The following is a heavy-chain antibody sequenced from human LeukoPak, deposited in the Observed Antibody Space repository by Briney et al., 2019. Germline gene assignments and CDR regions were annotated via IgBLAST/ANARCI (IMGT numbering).Heavy chain of an antibody. D-gene: IGHD5-18*01. CDR3: AKGGYSYGYPFDY. J-gene: IGHJ4*02. Sequence: GGSLRLSCAASGFTFSSYAMRWVRQAPGKGLEWVSAISGSGGSTYYADSVKGRFTISRDNSKNTLYLQMNSLRAEDTAVYYCAKGGYSYGYPFDYWGQGTLVTVSS. CDR1: GFTFSSYA. CDR2: ISGSGGST. V-gene: IGHV3-23*01.